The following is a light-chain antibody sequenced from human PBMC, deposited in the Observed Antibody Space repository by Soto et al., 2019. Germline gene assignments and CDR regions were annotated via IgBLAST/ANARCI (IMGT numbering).Light chain of an antibody. CDR2: GAS. Sequence: EIVMTQSPATLSVSPGERATLSCRASQSVGDNLAWYQQKLGQAPSLLIYGASTRATGIPARFSGSGSGTEFTLTISSLHSEDFAVYYCQQYNNWPPYTFGQGTKLEIK. V-gene: IGKV3-15*01. CDR1: QSVGDN. CDR3: QQYNNWPPYT. J-gene: IGKJ2*01.